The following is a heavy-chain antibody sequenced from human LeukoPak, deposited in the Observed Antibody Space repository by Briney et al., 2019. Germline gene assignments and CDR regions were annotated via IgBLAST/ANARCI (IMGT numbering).Heavy chain of an antibody. CDR3: ARVFTLRPYYYYYYMDV. CDR1: GGSFSGYY. D-gene: IGHD4-17*01. V-gene: IGHV4-34*01. J-gene: IGHJ6*03. CDR2: IYHSGST. Sequence: PSETLSLTCAVSGGSFSGYYWSWIRQPPGKGLEWMGEIYHSGSTNYNPCLKSRVTISVDTSKNQFSLKLSSVTAADTAVYYCARVFTLRPYYYYYYMDVWGKGTTVTVSS.